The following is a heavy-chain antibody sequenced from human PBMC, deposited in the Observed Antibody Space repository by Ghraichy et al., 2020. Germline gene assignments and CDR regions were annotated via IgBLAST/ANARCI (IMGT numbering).Heavy chain of an antibody. CDR2: IARSGSA. J-gene: IGHJ5*02. V-gene: IGHV3-23*01. Sequence: GWSLRLSCAMSGFNFGDFAVGWVRQAPGKGLEWVSSIARSGSADYTDSVKGRFTISRDNSKNILYLHMSSLRAEDTATYYCARYSGWNPFSYFFKSWGQGTLVTVSS. CDR1: GFNFGDFA. D-gene: IGHD3-9*01. CDR3: ARYSGWNPFSYFFKS.